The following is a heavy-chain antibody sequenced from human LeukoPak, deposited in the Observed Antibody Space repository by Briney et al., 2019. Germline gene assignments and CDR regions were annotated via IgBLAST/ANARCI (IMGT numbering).Heavy chain of an antibody. J-gene: IGHJ4*02. V-gene: IGHV4-59*01. CDR2: IYNSGST. Sequence: PSETLSLTCTVSGDSISIYYWSWIRQPPGKGLEWIGYIYNSGSTNYNPSLKSRVTISVDTSKNQFSLKLTSVTAADTAVYYCARDRELGYWGQGTLVTVSS. CDR3: ARDRELGY. D-gene: IGHD3-10*01. CDR1: GDSISIYY.